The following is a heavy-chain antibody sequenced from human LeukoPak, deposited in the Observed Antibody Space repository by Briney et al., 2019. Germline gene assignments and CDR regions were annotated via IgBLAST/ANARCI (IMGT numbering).Heavy chain of an antibody. Sequence: PSETLSLTCTVSGGSISNSYYFWDWIRQPPGTGLEWIGYIYHSGSTYYNPSLKSRVTISVDRSKNQFSLKLSSVTAADTAVYYCARVVYGSGSYDYWGQGTLVTVSS. J-gene: IGHJ4*02. CDR2: IYHSGST. V-gene: IGHV4-30-2*01. CDR3: ARVVYGSGSYDY. D-gene: IGHD3-10*01. CDR1: GGSISNSYYF.